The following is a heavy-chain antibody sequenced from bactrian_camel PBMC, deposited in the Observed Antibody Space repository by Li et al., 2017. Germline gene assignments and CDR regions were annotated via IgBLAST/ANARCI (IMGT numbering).Heavy chain of an antibody. V-gene: IGHV3S63*01. D-gene: IGHD2*01. Sequence: HVQLVESGGGSVQAGGSLRLSCVASGHTYSSGYSYNTYCLGWFRQRPGKEREGVAGIYPFGQGSPYYANSVKGRFTISRDEAKNTVYLQMNNLEPEDSAMYYCALDGLVGGSGGRYCQRVFADVDFSYRGKGTQVTVS. CDR1: GHTYSSGYSY. CDR3: ALDGLVGGSGGRYCQRVFADVDFSY. CDR2: IYPFGQGSP. J-gene: IGHJ6*01.